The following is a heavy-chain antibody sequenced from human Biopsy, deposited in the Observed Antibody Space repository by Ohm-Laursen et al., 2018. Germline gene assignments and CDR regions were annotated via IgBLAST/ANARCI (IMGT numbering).Heavy chain of an antibody. J-gene: IGHJ4*02. V-gene: IGHV4-39*07. Sequence: SETLSLTCTVSGGSISDSTYHWGWIRQSPGKGLEWIGNIYYSGNTDYSPSLKSRVTISVDTSNNQFSLKLRSVTAEDTAGYYCARDDAVTVIRGLYYWGQGALVTVSS. CDR3: ARDDAVTVIRGLYY. D-gene: IGHD2-21*02. CDR2: IYYSGNT. CDR1: GGSISDSTYH.